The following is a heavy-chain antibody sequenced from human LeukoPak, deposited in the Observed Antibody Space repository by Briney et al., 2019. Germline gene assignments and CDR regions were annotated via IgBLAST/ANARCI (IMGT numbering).Heavy chain of an antibody. V-gene: IGHV3-43*01. CDR2: ISWDGGST. Sequence: GGSLRLSCAASGFTFDDYTMHWVRQAPGKGLEWVSLISWDGGSTCYADSVKGRFTISRDNSKNSLYLQMNSLRTEDTALYYCAKDIRPFRGYYDSSGYYMGYYGMDVWGQGTTVTVSS. D-gene: IGHD3-22*01. CDR1: GFTFDDYT. CDR3: AKDIRPFRGYYDSSGYYMGYYGMDV. J-gene: IGHJ6*02.